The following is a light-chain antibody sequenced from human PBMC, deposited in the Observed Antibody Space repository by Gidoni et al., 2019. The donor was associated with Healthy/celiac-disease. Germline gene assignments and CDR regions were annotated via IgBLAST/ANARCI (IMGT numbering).Light chain of an antibody. Sequence: DIQMTQSPSSLSASVGDSVTITCRASQSISSYLKWYQQKPGKDPKLLIYAAASLQSGVPSMFSGSGSGTDFTLTISSLQPEDFATYYCQQSYSTPITFGQGTRLEIK. CDR2: AAA. V-gene: IGKV1-39*01. CDR1: QSISSY. CDR3: QQSYSTPIT. J-gene: IGKJ5*01.